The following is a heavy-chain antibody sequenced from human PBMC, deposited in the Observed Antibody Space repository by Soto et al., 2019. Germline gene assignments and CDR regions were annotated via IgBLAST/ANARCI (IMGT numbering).Heavy chain of an antibody. CDR1: GGSISSYY. CDR2: IYYSGST. D-gene: IGHD2-21*01. CDR3: ARDGLGGDGSY. V-gene: IGHV4-59*01. Sequence: SETLSLTCTVSGGSISSYYWSWIRQPPGKGLEWIGYIYYSGSTNYNPSLKSRVTISVDTSKNQFSLKLSSVTAADTAVYYCARDGLGGDGSYWGQGTLVTVSS. J-gene: IGHJ4*02.